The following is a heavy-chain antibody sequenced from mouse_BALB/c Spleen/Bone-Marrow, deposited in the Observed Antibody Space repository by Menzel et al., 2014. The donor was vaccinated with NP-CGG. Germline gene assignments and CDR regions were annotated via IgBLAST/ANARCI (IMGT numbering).Heavy chain of an antibody. J-gene: IGHJ1*01. V-gene: IGHV5-9-1*01. CDR2: ISRGGSYI. D-gene: IGHD2-1*01. CDR1: GFTFSTYA. CDR3: ARRYGNYGNFDV. Sequence: EVKLTESGGGLVKPGGSLKLSCAASGFTFSTYAMSWVRQTPEKRLEWVATISRGGSYIYYPDSVKGRFTISRDNAKNTLYLQMSSLGSEDTAIYYCARRYGNYGNFDVWGAGTTVTVSS.